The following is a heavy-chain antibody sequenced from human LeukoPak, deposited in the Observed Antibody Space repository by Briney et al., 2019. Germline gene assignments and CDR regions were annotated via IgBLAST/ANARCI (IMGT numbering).Heavy chain of an antibody. J-gene: IGHJ4*02. CDR1: GYTFTGYY. CDR3: ARDRAILAMDYEFDY. Sequence: GASVKVSCKASGYTFTGYYMHWVRQAPGQGLEWMGWINPKSGGTNYAQKFQGRVTMTRDTSINTAYVDLSSLRSDDTGVYYCARDRAILAMDYEFDYWGQGTLVTVSS. V-gene: IGHV1-2*02. D-gene: IGHD3-16*01. CDR2: INPKSGGT.